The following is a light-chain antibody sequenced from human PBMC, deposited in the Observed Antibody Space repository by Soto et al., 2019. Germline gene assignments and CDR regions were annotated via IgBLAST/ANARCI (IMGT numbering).Light chain of an antibody. Sequence: NFMLTQPHSVSESPGKTVTISCTRSSGSIASNYVQWYQQRPGSSPTTVIYEDNQRPSGVPDRFSGSIDSSSNSASLTISGLKTEDEADYHCQSYDSSHHVVFGGGTQLTVL. V-gene: IGLV6-57*01. J-gene: IGLJ2*01. CDR2: EDN. CDR3: QSYDSSHHVV. CDR1: SGSIASNY.